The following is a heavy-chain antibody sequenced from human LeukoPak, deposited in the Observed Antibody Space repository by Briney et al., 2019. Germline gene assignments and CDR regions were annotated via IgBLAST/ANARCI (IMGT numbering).Heavy chain of an antibody. CDR2: INHSGST. CDR1: GGSISSGGSY. CDR3: ARTHRFSSTWGLDY. V-gene: IGHV4-39*07. D-gene: IGHD6-13*01. Sequence: SETLSLTCTVSGGSISSGGSYWSWIRQPPGKGLEWIGEINHSGSTNYNPSLKSRVTISVDTSKNQFSLRLRSVTAADTAVYFCARTHRFSSTWGLDYWGQGTLVTVSS. J-gene: IGHJ4*02.